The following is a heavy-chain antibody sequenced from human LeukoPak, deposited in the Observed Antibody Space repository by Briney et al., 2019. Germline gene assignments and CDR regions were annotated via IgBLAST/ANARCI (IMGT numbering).Heavy chain of an antibody. CDR1: GGSISSSNYY. CDR3: ARREYSCGFDY. Sequence: SETLSLTCTVSGGSISSSNYYWGWIRQPPGKGLEWIGSIYYSGNTYYNPSLQSRVTISVDTSKNQFSLKLTSVTAADTAVYYCARREYSCGFDYWGQGTLVTVSS. CDR2: IYYSGNT. J-gene: IGHJ4*02. V-gene: IGHV4-39*01. D-gene: IGHD5-18*01.